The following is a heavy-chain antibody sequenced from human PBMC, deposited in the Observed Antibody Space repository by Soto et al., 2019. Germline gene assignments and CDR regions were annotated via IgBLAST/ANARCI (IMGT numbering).Heavy chain of an antibody. V-gene: IGHV4-4*02. CDR1: GGSFPSNNW. CDR2: TYRTGST. J-gene: IGHJ4*02. D-gene: IGHD1-7*01. CDR3: ASRDPGTSVDY. Sequence: LSLTCAVSGGSFPSNNWWTWVRQPPGQGLEWIGETYRTGSTNYNPSLKSRVTISLDKSENQFSLKVTSLTAADTAVYYCASRDPGTSVDYWGQGTLVTVSS.